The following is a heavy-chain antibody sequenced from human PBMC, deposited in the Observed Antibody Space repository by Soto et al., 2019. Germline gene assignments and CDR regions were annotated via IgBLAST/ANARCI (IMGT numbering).Heavy chain of an antibody. J-gene: IGHJ4*02. Sequence: GGSLRLSCAASGFTFSSYGMHWVRQAPGKGLEWVAVISYDGSNKYYADSVKGRFTISRDNSKNTLYLQMNSLRAEDTAVYYCAKNGDIVLTVYATIGVGYFDYWGQGTLVTVSS. CDR3: AKNGDIVLTVYATIGVGYFDY. D-gene: IGHD2-8*01. CDR2: ISYDGSNK. CDR1: GFTFSSYG. V-gene: IGHV3-30*18.